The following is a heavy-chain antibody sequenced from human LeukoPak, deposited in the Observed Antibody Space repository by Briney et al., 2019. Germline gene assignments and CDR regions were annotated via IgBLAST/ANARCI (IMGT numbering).Heavy chain of an antibody. Sequence: KPSETLSLTCTVSGGSISSYYWSWIRQPPGKGLEWIGYIYYSGSTNYNPPLKSRVTISVDTSKNQFSLKLSSVTAADTAVYYCARQPPYSSSTYYYYMDVWGKGTTVTISS. CDR3: ARQPPYSSSTYYYYMDV. V-gene: IGHV4-59*08. J-gene: IGHJ6*03. CDR1: GGSISSYY. D-gene: IGHD6-13*01. CDR2: IYYSGST.